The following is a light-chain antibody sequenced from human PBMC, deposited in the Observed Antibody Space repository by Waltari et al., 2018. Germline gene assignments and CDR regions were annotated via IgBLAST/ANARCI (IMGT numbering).Light chain of an antibody. V-gene: IGLV2-14*03. J-gene: IGLJ3*02. CDR1: SGYIGHYKF. Sequence: QSALTQPSSVSGSLGQSITTSCTRTSGYIGHYKFVTWYQRLPGKAPKLIIYDVNNRPSGVSNRFSGSKSGNTASLTISGLQSEDEASYFCISYSSSTTFDWVFGGGTLLTVL. CDR3: ISYSSSTTFDWV. CDR2: DVN.